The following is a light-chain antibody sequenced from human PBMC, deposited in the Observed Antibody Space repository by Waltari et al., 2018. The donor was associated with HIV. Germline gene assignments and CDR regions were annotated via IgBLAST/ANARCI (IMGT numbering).Light chain of an antibody. CDR2: NAS. CDR3: QQYNNWPPWT. CDR1: QSVSSD. V-gene: IGKV3-15*01. J-gene: IGKJ1*01. Sequence: EILMTQSPATLSAPPGERVTLSCRASQSVSSDLAWYRQKPGQAPRLLIYNASTRATGLPARFSGSGSGTEFTLTISSLQSEDFAFYYCQQYNNWPPWTFGQGTKVEIK.